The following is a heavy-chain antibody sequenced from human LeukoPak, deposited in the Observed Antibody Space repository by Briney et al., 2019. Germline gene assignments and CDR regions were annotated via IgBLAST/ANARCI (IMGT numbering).Heavy chain of an antibody. J-gene: IGHJ4*02. CDR1: GFTFSSYS. CDR2: ISSSSSYI. D-gene: IGHD3-22*01. Sequence: PGGSLRLSCAASGFTFSSYSMNWVRQAPGKGLEWVSSISSSSSYIYYADSVKGRFTISRDNAKNSLYLQMNSLRAEDTAVYYCARDPYYYDSSGYHTFDYWGQGTLVTVSS. CDR3: ARDPYYYDSSGYHTFDY. V-gene: IGHV3-21*01.